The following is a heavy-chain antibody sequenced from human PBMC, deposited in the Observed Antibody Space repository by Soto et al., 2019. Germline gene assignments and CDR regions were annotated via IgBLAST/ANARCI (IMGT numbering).Heavy chain of an antibody. CDR3: ARQYCSGGSCYPAPHNYYYGMDV. D-gene: IGHD2-15*01. Sequence: ALVKGYCKAPGYTFTSYYMHWVRQAPGQGLEWLGIINPSGGSTSYAQKFQGRVTMTRDTSTSTVYMELSSLRSEDTAVYYCARQYCSGGSCYPAPHNYYYGMDVWGQGTTVTVSS. J-gene: IGHJ6*02. CDR1: GYTFTSYY. V-gene: IGHV1-46*01. CDR2: INPSGGST.